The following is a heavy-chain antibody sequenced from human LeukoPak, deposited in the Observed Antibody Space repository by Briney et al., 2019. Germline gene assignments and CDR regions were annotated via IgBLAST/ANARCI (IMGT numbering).Heavy chain of an antibody. D-gene: IGHD5-12*01. Sequence: GGSLRLSCAASGFTFSTFGMNWVRQAPGKGLEWVSSISGSSSSIYYADSVRGRFTISRDNAKNSLYLQMNSLRAEDTAVYYCAKTGLVATRFFDYWGQGTLVTVSS. CDR2: ISGSSSSI. V-gene: IGHV3-21*01. CDR1: GFTFSTFG. CDR3: AKTGLVATRFFDY. J-gene: IGHJ4*02.